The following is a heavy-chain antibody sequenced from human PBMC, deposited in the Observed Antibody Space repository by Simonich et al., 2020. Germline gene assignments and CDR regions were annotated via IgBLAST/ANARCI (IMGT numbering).Heavy chain of an antibody. J-gene: IGHJ4*02. CDR2: YNWNGGST. CDR3: ARGRNDFDY. V-gene: IGHV3-20*02. Sequence: EVQLVESGGGVVRPVGSLSLSFAASGFTFDDCGSNWVQQAPGNGRWWCSGYNWNGGSTAKADSVKGLFTISRDNAKNSLYLQMNSLRAEDTALYHCARGRNDFDYWGQGTLVTVSS. D-gene: IGHD1-1*01. CDR1: GFTFDDCG.